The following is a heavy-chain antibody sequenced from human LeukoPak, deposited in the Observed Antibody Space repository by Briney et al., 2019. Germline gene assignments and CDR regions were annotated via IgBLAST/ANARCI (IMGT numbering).Heavy chain of an antibody. CDR3: ARLVENRVQLWLRRGYYYGMDV. CDR1: GGSTSSYF. D-gene: IGHD5-18*01. CDR2: IYYSGST. V-gene: IGHV4-59*08. Sequence: PSETLSLTCTVSGGSTSSYFWSWIRQPPGKGLEWIGYIYYSGSTNYNPSLKSRVTISVDTSKNQFSLKLSSVTAADTAVYYCARLVENRVQLWLRRGYYYGMDVWGQGTTVTVSS. J-gene: IGHJ6*02.